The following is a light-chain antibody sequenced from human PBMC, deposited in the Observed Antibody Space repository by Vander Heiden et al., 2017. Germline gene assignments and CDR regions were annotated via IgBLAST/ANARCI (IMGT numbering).Light chain of an antibody. CDR1: QSISSY. J-gene: IGKJ2*01. V-gene: IGKV1-39*01. Sequence: DIPITHTPSSLSASVGDRVTITCRASQSISSYVNWYQQTPGKAPKLLIYLASSLQSGVPSRFSGSGSGTDFTLTISSLQPEDFATYYCQQSYSTPRTFGQGTKLEIK. CDR2: LAS. CDR3: QQSYSTPRT.